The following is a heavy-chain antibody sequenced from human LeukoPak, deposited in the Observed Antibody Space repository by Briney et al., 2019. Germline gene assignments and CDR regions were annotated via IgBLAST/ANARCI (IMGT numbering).Heavy chain of an antibody. Sequence: GGSLRLSCAASGFTFSSYEMNWVRQAPGKGLEWVSYISSSGSTIYYADSVKGRFTISRDNAKNSLYLQMNSLRAEDTAVYYCASRYSSSWPSFDYWGQGTMVTVSS. CDR3: ASRYSSSWPSFDY. V-gene: IGHV3-48*03. D-gene: IGHD6-13*01. CDR1: GFTFSSYE. J-gene: IGHJ4*02. CDR2: ISSSGSTI.